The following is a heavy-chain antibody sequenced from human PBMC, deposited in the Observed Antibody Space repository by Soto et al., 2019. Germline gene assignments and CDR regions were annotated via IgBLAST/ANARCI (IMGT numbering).Heavy chain of an antibody. Sequence: HPGGSLRLSCVASGFTFIRYSMNWVRQAPGKGLEWLSYIDSSSKTIYYADSVKGRFIISRDNAKNSLYLQMNSLRDEDTAVYYCARGGVATIFGDSWGQGTLVTVSS. J-gene: IGHJ4*02. CDR1: GFTFIRYS. CDR3: ARGGVATIFGDS. D-gene: IGHD5-12*01. V-gene: IGHV3-48*02. CDR2: IDSSSKTI.